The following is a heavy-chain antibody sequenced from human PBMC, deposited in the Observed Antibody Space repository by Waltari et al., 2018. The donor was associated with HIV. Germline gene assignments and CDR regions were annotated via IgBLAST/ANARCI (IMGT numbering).Heavy chain of an antibody. V-gene: IGHV4-59*01. CDR2: IYYSGST. CDR1: GGSISSYY. CDR3: ARGLGYRASPDY. D-gene: IGHD5-18*01. J-gene: IGHJ4*02. Sequence: QVQLQESGPGLVKPSETLSLPCTGSGGSISSYYWSWIRQPPGKGLEWIGYIYYSGSTNYNPSLKSRVTISVDTSKNQFSLKLSSVTAADTAVYYCARGLGYRASPDYWGQGTLVTVSS.